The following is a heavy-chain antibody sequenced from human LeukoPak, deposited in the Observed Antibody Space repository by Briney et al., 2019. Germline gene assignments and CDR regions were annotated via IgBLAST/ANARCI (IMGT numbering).Heavy chain of an antibody. CDR2: INHSGST. CDR3: ARVISGGSSWFDP. Sequence: SETLSLTCAVYGGSFSGYYWSWIRQPPGKGLEWIGEINHSGSTNYNPSLKSRVTISVDTSKNQFSLKLSSVTAADTAVYYCARVISGGSSWFDPWGQGTLVTVSS. D-gene: IGHD3-10*01. V-gene: IGHV4-34*01. CDR1: GGSFSGYY. J-gene: IGHJ5*02.